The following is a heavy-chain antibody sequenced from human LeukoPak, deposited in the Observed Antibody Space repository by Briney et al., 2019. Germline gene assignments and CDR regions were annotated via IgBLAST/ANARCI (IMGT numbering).Heavy chain of an antibody. CDR1: GGTFSSYA. J-gene: IGHJ4*02. CDR2: IIPIFGTA. V-gene: IGHV1-69*05. CDR3: ASTPPVRGYSYGLLHY. D-gene: IGHD5-18*01. Sequence: ASVKVSCKASGGTFSSYAISWVRQAPGQGLEWMGGIIPIFGTANYAQKFQGRVTITTDESTSTAYMELSSLRSEDTAVYYCASTPPVRGYSYGLLHYWGQGTLVTVSS.